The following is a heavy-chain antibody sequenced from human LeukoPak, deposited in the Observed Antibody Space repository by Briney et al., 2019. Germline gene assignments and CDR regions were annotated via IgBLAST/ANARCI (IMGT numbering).Heavy chain of an antibody. CDR1: GGSISSSSYY. J-gene: IGHJ2*01. D-gene: IGHD2-15*01. V-gene: IGHV4-39*01. CDR2: IYYSGST. Sequence: PSETLSLTCTVSGGSISSSSYYWGWIRQPPGKGLEWIGSIYYSGSTYYNPSLKSRVTIPVDTSKNQFSLKLSSVTAADTAVYYCARATYCSGGNCYKLRYFDLWGRGTLVTVSS. CDR3: ARATYCSGGNCYKLRYFDL.